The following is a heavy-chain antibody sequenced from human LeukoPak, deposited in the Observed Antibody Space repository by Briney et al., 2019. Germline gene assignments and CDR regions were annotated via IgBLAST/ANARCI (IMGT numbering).Heavy chain of an antibody. J-gene: IGHJ5*02. CDR3: ANSRGPASFAP. CDR2: MYFTGST. V-gene: IGHV4-39*01. CDR1: GGSISNKNFY. D-gene: IGHD4-11*01. Sequence: SETLSLTCTVSGGSISNKNFYCGWIRQPPGKGLEWVGSMYFTGSTYYNPSLESRVNISVDTSKNQFSLKVSAVTAADAAVYHCANSRGPASFAPWGQGTLVIVSS.